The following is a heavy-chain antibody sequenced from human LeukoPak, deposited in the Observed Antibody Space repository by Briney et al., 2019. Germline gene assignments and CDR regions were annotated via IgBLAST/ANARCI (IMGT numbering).Heavy chain of an antibody. CDR1: GFTFDDYA. Sequence: SGGSLRLSCAASGFTFDDYAMHWVRQAPGKGLEWVSGISWNSGSIGYADSVKGRFTISRDNAKNSLYLQMNSLRAEDTALYYCAKVPIRYCSSTSCSIFDYWGQGTLVTVSS. D-gene: IGHD2-2*01. V-gene: IGHV3-9*01. CDR3: AKVPIRYCSSTSCSIFDY. J-gene: IGHJ4*02. CDR2: ISWNSGSI.